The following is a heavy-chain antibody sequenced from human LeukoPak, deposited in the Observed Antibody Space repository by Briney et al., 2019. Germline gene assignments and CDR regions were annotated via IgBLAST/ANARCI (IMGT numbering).Heavy chain of an antibody. CDR3: ARGAIARLPTFDY. Sequence: GASVKVSCKTSGGTFNNSAISWVRQAPGQGLEWLGGIMPLFGKAGYAQKFQGRVTITKDESTGTVYLELTSLTSDDTAVYYCARGAIARLPTFDYWGQGTLVTVSS. CDR1: GGTFNNSA. CDR2: IMPLFGKA. D-gene: IGHD6-6*01. V-gene: IGHV1-69*05. J-gene: IGHJ4*02.